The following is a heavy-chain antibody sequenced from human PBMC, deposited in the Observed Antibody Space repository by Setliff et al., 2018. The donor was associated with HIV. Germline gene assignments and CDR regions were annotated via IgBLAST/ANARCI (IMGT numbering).Heavy chain of an antibody. J-gene: IGHJ5*02. CDR1: GFTFSNAW. CDR3: AALSLRTNSVYGVISTRFDP. Sequence: GGSLRLSCAASGFTFSNAWMSWARQAPGKGLEWVANINGDGDEKYYEGSVKGRFTISRDNAKNSLSLQMNSLRVDDTAVYYCAALSLRTNSVYGVISTRFDPWGQGTLVTVS. CDR2: INGDGDEK. D-gene: IGHD3-3*01. V-gene: IGHV3-7*03.